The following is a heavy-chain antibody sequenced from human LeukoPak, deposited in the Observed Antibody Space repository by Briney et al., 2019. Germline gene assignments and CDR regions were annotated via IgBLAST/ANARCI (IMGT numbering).Heavy chain of an antibody. CDR2: IYYSGST. CDR1: GASISNYY. CDR3: ARGPPGGRFDP. D-gene: IGHD3-10*01. J-gene: IGHJ5*02. Sequence: SETPSLTCTVSGASISNYYWTWIRQPPGKGLEWIGYIYYSGSTNYNPSLKSRVTMSVDTSKNQFSLKVTSVTAADTAVYYCARGPPGGRFDPWGQGTLVTVSS. V-gene: IGHV4-59*01.